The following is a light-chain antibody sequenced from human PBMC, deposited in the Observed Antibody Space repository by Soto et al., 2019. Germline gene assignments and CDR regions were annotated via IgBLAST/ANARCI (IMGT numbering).Light chain of an antibody. Sequence: DIVMTQSPDSLAVSLGERATINCKSSQSVLYSSNNENYLAWYQQKPGQSPKLLIYWASTRESGVPDRFSGGGSGTNFTLTISSLQAEDVAVYYCQQYYTTPRTFGQGTKVEI. J-gene: IGKJ1*01. CDR2: WAS. V-gene: IGKV4-1*01. CDR3: QQYYTTPRT. CDR1: QSVLYSSNNENY.